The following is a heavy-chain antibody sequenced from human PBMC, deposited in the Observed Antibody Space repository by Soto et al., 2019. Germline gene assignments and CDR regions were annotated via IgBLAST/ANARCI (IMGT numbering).Heavy chain of an antibody. CDR3: AKEGERWLPLYDYYGMDV. D-gene: IGHD3-16*01. CDR1: GFTFSSYG. CDR2: ISYDGSNK. J-gene: IGHJ6*01. Sequence: QVQLVESGGGVVQPGRSLRLSCAASGFTFSSYGMHWVRQAPGKGLEWVAVISYDGSNKYYADSVKGRFTISRDNSKNSVYLQMNSLRAEDTAVYYCAKEGERWLPLYDYYGMDVWGQGTTVTVSS. V-gene: IGHV3-30*18.